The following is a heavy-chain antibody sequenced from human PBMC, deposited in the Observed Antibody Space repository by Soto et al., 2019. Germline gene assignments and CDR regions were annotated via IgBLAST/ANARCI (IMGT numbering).Heavy chain of an antibody. J-gene: IGHJ4*02. D-gene: IGHD6-6*01. CDR2: ISQSGNT. CDR3: ARAPKVSGSSQTRPDF. V-gene: IGHV4-34*01. CDR1: SGSFSGYY. Sequence: WETLSLTCSIYSGSFSGYYWSWIRQPPGKGLEWIGEISQSGNTNYSPSLKSRVSISIDTSKKQFSLNLATVSAADTAVYYCARAPKVSGSSQTRPDFWGQGTLVTVSS.